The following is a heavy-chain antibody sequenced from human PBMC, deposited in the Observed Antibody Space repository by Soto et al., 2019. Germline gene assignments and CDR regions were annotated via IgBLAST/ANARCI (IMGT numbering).Heavy chain of an antibody. V-gene: IGHV4-31*03. D-gene: IGHD3-16*02. CDR2: IYYSGST. CDR3: ARARYDYVWGSYRPYFDY. Sequence: PSETLSLTCTVSGGSISSGGYYWSWIRQHPGKGLEWIGYIYYSGSTYYNPSLKSRVTISVDTSKTQFSLKLSSVTAADTAVYYCARARYDYVWGSYRPYFDYWGQGTLVTVSS. J-gene: IGHJ4*02. CDR1: GGSISSGGYY.